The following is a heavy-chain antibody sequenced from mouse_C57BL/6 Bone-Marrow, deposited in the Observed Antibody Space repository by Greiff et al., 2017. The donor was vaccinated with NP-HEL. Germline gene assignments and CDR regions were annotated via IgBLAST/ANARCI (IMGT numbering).Heavy chain of an antibody. CDR1: GYTFTSYG. Sequence: VQLQQSGAELARPGASVKLSCKASGYTFTSYGISWVKQRTGQGLEWIGEIYPRSGNTYYNEKFKGKATMTADKSSSSADMELRSLTSEDAAVYFCARGSTMVTRGSAWFAYWGQGTLVTVSA. J-gene: IGHJ3*01. V-gene: IGHV1-81*01. D-gene: IGHD2-2*01. CDR3: ARGSTMVTRGSAWFAY. CDR2: IYPRSGNT.